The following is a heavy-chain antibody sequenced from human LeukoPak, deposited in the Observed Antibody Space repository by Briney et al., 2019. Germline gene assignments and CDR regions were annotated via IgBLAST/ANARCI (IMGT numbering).Heavy chain of an antibody. V-gene: IGHV4-39*07. CDR2: IYYSGNT. CDR1: GGSISSNSYY. D-gene: IGHD3-22*01. Sequence: SETLSLTCTVSGGSISSNSYYWGWIRQPPGKELEWIGSIYYSGNTYYNPSLESRVTLSLDKSKNQFSLNLNSVTAADTAVYYCARDLVQSGGYYFDYWGPGAVVTVSS. J-gene: IGHJ4*02. CDR3: ARDLVQSGGYYFDY.